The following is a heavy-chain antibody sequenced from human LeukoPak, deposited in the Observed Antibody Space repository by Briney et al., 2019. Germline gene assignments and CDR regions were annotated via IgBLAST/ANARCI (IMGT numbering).Heavy chain of an antibody. CDR3: ARGVLSSTRFDY. J-gene: IGHJ4*02. V-gene: IGHV4-34*01. D-gene: IGHD5/OR15-5a*01. CDR1: GGSFSGYY. CDR2: INHSGNT. Sequence: SETLSLTCAVYGGSFSGYYWSWIRQPPGKGLEWIGEINHSGNTNYNPSLKSRVTISVDTSKNQFSLKLSSVTAADTAVYYCARGVLSSTRFDYWGQGTLVTVSS.